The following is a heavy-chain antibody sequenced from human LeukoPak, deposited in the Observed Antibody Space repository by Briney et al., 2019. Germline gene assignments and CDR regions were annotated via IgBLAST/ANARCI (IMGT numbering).Heavy chain of an antibody. V-gene: IGHV3-23*01. CDR1: GFTFSSYA. D-gene: IGHD6-13*01. CDR2: ISGSGGIT. CDR3: AKDGGIAAAGSDY. J-gene: IGHJ4*02. Sequence: GGSLRLSCAASGFTFSSYAMSWVRQAPGKGLEWVSAISGSGGITSYADSVKGRFTISRDNSKNTLYLQMNSLRAEDTAVYYCAKDGGIAAAGSDYWGQGTLVTVSS.